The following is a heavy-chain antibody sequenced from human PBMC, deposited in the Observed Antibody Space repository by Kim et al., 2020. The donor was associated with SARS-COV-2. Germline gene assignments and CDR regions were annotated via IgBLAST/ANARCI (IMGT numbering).Heavy chain of an antibody. D-gene: IGHD3-10*01. J-gene: IGHJ6*02. Sequence: GESLKISCKGSGYSFTSYWIGWVRQMPGKGLEWMGIIYPGDSDTRYSPSFQGQVTISADKSISTAYLQWSSLKASDTAMYYCARGKVVRGVTYYYYGMDVWGQGTTVTVSS. CDR1: GYSFTSYW. V-gene: IGHV5-51*01. CDR3: ARGKVVRGVTYYYYGMDV. CDR2: IYPGDSDT.